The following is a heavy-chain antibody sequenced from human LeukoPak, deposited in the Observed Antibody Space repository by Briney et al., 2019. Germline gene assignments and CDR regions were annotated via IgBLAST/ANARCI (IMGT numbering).Heavy chain of an antibody. Sequence: SETLTLTCAVYGGSFSGYYWSRIRQPPGKGLEWIGEIKHSGGTNYNPSLKSRATISIDTSKNWFSLKLTSVTAADTAVYYCAREYSTSSTAFDIWGQGTMVTVSS. D-gene: IGHD6-6*01. J-gene: IGHJ3*02. CDR1: GGSFSGYY. V-gene: IGHV4-34*01. CDR2: IKHSGGT. CDR3: AREYSTSSTAFDI.